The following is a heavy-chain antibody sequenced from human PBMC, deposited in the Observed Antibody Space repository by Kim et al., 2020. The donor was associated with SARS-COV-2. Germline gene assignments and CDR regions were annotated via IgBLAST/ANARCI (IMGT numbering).Heavy chain of an antibody. Sequence: SETLSLTCTVSGGSMSLYSWSWIRQPPGKGLEWIGFIYYSGSTNYNPSLKSRVTISVDTSKNQFSLRLNSVTAADTAAYYCARVGSKKYFDWLFYYWGPG. CDR2: IYYSGST. CDR1: GGSMSLYS. D-gene: IGHD3-9*01. CDR3: ARVGSKKYFDWLFYY. V-gene: IGHV4-59*01. J-gene: IGHJ4*02.